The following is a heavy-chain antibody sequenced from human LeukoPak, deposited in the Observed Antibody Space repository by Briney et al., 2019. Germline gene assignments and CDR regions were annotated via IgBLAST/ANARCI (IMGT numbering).Heavy chain of an antibody. CDR3: ARSITMVRGVMSD. CDR1: GFTFSSYA. CDR2: VSYDGSNK. D-gene: IGHD3-10*01. V-gene: IGHV3-30*04. J-gene: IGHJ4*02. Sequence: SGRSLRLSCAASGFTFSSYAMHWVRQAPGKGLEWVAVVSYDGSNKYYADSVKGRFTISRDNSKNTLYLQMNSLRAEDTAVYYCARSITMVRGVMSDWGQGTLVTVSS.